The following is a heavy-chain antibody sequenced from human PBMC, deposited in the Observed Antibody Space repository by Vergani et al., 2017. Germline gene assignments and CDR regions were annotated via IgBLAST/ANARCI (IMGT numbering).Heavy chain of an antibody. CDR2: INPNSGGT. V-gene: IGHV1-2*02. J-gene: IGHJ6*02. CDR1: GYTFTGYY. Sequence: QVQLVQSGAEVKKPGASVKVSCKASGYTFTGYYMHWVRQAPGQGLEWMGWINPNSGGTNYAQKFQGRVTMTRDTSISTAYMGLSRLRSDDTAVYYCARMIAAAGNTYGMDVWGQGTTVTVSS. D-gene: IGHD6-13*01. CDR3: ARMIAAAGNTYGMDV.